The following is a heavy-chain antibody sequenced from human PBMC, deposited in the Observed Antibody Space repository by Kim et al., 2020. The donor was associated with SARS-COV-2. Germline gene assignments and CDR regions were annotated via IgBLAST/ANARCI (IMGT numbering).Heavy chain of an antibody. D-gene: IGHD5-12*01. CDR3: AHSGYGDYYYYYGMDV. Sequence: SVKSRITINPDTSKNQFSLQLNSVTPEDTAVYYCAHSGYGDYYYYYGMDVWGQGTTVTVSS. J-gene: IGHJ6*02. V-gene: IGHV6-1*01.